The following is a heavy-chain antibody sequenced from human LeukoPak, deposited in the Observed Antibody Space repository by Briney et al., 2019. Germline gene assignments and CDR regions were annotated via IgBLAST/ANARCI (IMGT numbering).Heavy chain of an antibody. D-gene: IGHD3-3*01. CDR2: ISGSGGST. J-gene: IGHJ3*02. CDR3: AKGDGVLRFLEWFPLAFDI. V-gene: IGHV3-23*01. Sequence: GGSLRLSCAASGFTFSSYAMSWVRQAPGKGLEWVSAISGSGGSTYYADSVKGRFTISRDNSKNTLYLQMNSLRAEDTAVYYCAKGDGVLRFLEWFPLAFDIWGQGTMVTVSS. CDR1: GFTFSSYA.